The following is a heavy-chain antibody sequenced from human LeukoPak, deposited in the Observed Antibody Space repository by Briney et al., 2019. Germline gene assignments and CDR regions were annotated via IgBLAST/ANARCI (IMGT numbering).Heavy chain of an antibody. Sequence: KPSETLSLXCTVSGGSISSSSYYWAWIRQPPGKGLEWIGSIYYSGSTYYNPSLKSRVTISVDTSKNQFSLKLSSVTAADTAVYYCARHDAIRPNWFDSWGQGTLVTVSS. CDR1: GGSISSSSYY. J-gene: IGHJ5*01. CDR2: IYYSGST. CDR3: ARHDAIRPNWFDS. V-gene: IGHV4-39*01.